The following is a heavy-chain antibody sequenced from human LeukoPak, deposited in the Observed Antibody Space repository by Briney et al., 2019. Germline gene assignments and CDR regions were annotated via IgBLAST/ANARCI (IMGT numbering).Heavy chain of an antibody. V-gene: IGHV3-74*01. CDR1: GFTFSSSW. J-gene: IGHJ4*02. Sequence: GGSLRLSCAASGFTFSSSWMHWVRQSPGKGLVWLSRMNSDGSTTRYADSVKGRFTISRDNAKNTLYLQMDSLRVEDTGLYYCAVSPGATLDHWGQGTLVSVSS. CDR2: MNSDGSTT. D-gene: IGHD1-26*01. CDR3: AVSPGATLDH.